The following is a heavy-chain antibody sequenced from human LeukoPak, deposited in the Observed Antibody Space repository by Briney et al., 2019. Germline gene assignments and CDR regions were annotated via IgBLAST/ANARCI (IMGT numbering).Heavy chain of an antibody. CDR1: GFTFGDYA. CDR3: ARHERDVSLDHAFDI. CDR2: IYYRGST. Sequence: GSLRLSCTASGFTFGDYAMSWVRQAPGKGLEWIGYIYYRGSTSYNPSLKSRVTILVDTSKNQFSLKLRSVTAADTAVYYCARHERDVSLDHAFDIWGQGTMVTVSS. D-gene: IGHD5-24*01. J-gene: IGHJ3*02. V-gene: IGHV4-59*08.